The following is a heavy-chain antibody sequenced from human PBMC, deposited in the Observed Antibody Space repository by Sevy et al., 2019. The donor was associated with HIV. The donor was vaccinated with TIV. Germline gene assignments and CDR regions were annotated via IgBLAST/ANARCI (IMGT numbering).Heavy chain of an antibody. D-gene: IGHD3-22*01. CDR3: ARVPTRGSSGYWVDY. Sequence: SETLSLTCTVSGGSVSSGSYYWSWIRQPPGKGLEWIGYIYYSGSTNYNPSLKSRVTISVDTSMNQFSLKLSSVTAADTAVYYCARVPTRGSSGYWVDYWGQGTLVTVSS. V-gene: IGHV4-61*01. CDR2: IYYSGST. J-gene: IGHJ4*02. CDR1: GGSVSSGSYY.